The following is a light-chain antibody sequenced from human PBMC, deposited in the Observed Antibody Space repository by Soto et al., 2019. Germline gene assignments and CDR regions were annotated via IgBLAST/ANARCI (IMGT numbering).Light chain of an antibody. V-gene: IGKV1-39*01. Sequence: DIQMTQSPSSLSASVGDRVTITCRASQSISYYLNWYQQKPGRAPRLLIYTTSSLQSGVPSKFSGSASGTDFTLTISSLQPEDFATYYCQQSYSTPWTFGRGTKVDIK. CDR2: TTS. CDR3: QQSYSTPWT. CDR1: QSISYY. J-gene: IGKJ1*01.